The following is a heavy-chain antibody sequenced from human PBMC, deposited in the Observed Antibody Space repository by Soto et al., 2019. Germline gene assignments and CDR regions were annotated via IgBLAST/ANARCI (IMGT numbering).Heavy chain of an antibody. CDR1: GFTFSNYA. D-gene: IGHD6-13*01. CDR3: ARHPERIAQIGWFDP. V-gene: IGHV3-23*01. CDR2: ISGSGGIT. J-gene: IGHJ5*02. Sequence: GGSLRLSCAASGFTFSNYAMTWVRQAPGKGLEWVSFISGSGGITYYADSVKGRFTISRDNAKNSLYLQMNSLRAEDTAVYYCARHPERIAQIGWFDPWGQGTLVTVSS.